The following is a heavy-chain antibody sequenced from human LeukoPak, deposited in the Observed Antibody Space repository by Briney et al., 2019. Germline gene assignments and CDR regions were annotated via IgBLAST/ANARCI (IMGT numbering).Heavy chain of an antibody. Sequence: PSETLSLTCTVSGGSISSGGCYWSWIRQPPGKGLEWIGYIYYSGSTNYNPSLKSRVTISVDTSKNQFSLKLSSVTAADTAVYYCARLHGFGTWGQGTLVTVSS. V-gene: IGHV4-61*08. CDR1: GGSISSGGCY. CDR3: ARLHGFGT. CDR2: IYYSGST. D-gene: IGHD3-10*01. J-gene: IGHJ5*02.